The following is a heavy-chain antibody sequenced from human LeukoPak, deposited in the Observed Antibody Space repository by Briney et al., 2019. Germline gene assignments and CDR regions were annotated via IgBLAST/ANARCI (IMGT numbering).Heavy chain of an antibody. J-gene: IGHJ4*02. V-gene: IGHV4-61*02. Sequence: SETLSLTCTVSGGSISSGSYYWSWIRQPAGKGLEWIGRIYTSGSTNYNPSLKSRVTISVDTSKNQFSLKLSSVTAADTALYYCTSQMGAFDYWSQGTLVTVSS. CDR2: IYTSGST. CDR3: TSQMGAFDY. CDR1: GGSISSGSYY. D-gene: IGHD3-16*01.